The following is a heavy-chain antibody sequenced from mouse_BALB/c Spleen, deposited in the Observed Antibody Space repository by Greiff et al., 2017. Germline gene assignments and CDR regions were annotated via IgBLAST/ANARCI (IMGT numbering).Heavy chain of an antibody. Sequence: EVMLVESGGGLVKPGGSLKLSCAASGFTFSSYAMSWVRQTPEKRLEWVASISSGGSTYYPDSVKGRFTISRDNARNILYLQMSSLRSEDTAMYYCAREGYGNYVFAYWGQGTLVTVSA. J-gene: IGHJ3*01. CDR1: GFTFSSYA. V-gene: IGHV5-6-5*01. CDR3: AREGYGNYVFAY. CDR2: ISSGGST. D-gene: IGHD2-10*02.